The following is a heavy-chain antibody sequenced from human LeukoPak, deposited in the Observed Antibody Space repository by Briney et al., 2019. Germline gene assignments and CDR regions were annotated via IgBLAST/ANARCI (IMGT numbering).Heavy chain of an antibody. CDR3: ATGYSSTWYYFDC. Sequence: SETLSLTCTVSGDSISSYYWSWIRQPPGKGLEWIGYIYHSGSTNYNPSLKSRVTISADTSKDQFSLKLASVTAADTAVSYCATGYSSTWYYFDCWGQGTLVTVSS. V-gene: IGHV4-59*01. CDR1: GDSISSYY. CDR2: IYHSGST. D-gene: IGHD6-13*01. J-gene: IGHJ4*02.